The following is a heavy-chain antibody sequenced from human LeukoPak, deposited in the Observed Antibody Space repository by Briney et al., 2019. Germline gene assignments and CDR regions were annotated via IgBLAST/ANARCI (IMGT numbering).Heavy chain of an antibody. D-gene: IGHD3-3*01. Sequence: SGPTLVKPTQTLTLTCTFSGFSLSTSGVGVGWIRQPPGKALEWLALIYWNDDKRYSPSLKSRLTITKDTSKNQVVLTMTNMDPVDTATYYCARLFLEWPLDFWGQGTLVTVSS. CDR2: IYWNDDK. CDR1: GFSLSTSGVG. CDR3: ARLFLEWPLDF. J-gene: IGHJ4*02. V-gene: IGHV2-5*01.